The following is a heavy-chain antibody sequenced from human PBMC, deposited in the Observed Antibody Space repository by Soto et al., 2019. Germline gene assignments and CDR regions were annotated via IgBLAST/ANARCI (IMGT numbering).Heavy chain of an antibody. Sequence: PSETLSLTCAVSGGSISYSHYYWGWIRQPPGKAPEWIGNIYYTGRTFYNPSLKSRVTLSADTSKNQFSLNLTSVTAADTALYYCAKAQNYYGMGTHNRFYPWGQGTQVTVSS. CDR1: GGSISYSHYY. V-gene: IGHV4-39*01. CDR2: IYYTGRT. D-gene: IGHD3-10*01. CDR3: AKAQNYYGMGTHNRFYP. J-gene: IGHJ5*02.